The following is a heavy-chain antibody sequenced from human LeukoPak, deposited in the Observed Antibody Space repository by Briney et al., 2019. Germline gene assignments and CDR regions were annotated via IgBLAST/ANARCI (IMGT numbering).Heavy chain of an antibody. Sequence: PGGSLRLSCAASGFTVSSNYMSWVRQAPGKGLEWVSLIYSGGSTYYADSAKGRFTISRDNSKNTLYLQMNSLRAEDTAVYYCAREVAAAGTYFVDYWGQGTLVTVSS. CDR3: AREVAAAGTYFVDY. CDR1: GFTVSSNY. J-gene: IGHJ4*02. D-gene: IGHD6-13*01. V-gene: IGHV3-53*01. CDR2: IYSGGST.